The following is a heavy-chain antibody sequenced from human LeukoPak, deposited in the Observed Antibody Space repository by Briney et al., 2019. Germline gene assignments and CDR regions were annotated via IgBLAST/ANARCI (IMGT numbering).Heavy chain of an antibody. V-gene: IGHV3-53*01. Sequence: PGGSLRLSCAASGFTVSSNYMSWARQAPGKGLEWVSFLFSGGTTYYADSVKGRFTISRDNSKNTLYLQMNSLRAEDTAVYYCAREGNYYDMDVWGQGNTVTVSS. CDR3: AREGNYYDMDV. CDR2: LFSGGTT. J-gene: IGHJ6*02. D-gene: IGHD6-13*01. CDR1: GFTVSSNY.